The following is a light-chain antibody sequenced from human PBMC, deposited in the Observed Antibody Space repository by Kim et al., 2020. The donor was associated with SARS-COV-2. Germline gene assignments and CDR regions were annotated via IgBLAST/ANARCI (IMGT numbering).Light chain of an antibody. J-gene: IGKJ4*01. CDR2: AAS. CDR3: QQANSFPLT. V-gene: IGKV1-12*01. Sequence: ASVGDRVTITCRASQDISNWLAWYQQKPGKAPNLLIYAASSLQSGVPSRFSGDGSGTDFTLTITSLQPEDFATYHCQQANSFPLTFGGGTKVDIK. CDR1: QDISNW.